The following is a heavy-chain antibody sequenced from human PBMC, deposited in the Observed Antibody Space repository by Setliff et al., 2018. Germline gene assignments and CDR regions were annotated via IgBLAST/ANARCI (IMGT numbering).Heavy chain of an antibody. J-gene: IGHJ6*02. CDR2: IYSSGTT. CDR1: GGSINEYY. D-gene: IGHD6-13*01. V-gene: IGHV4-4*07. Sequence: SETLSLTCSVSGGSINEYYWSWFRQPAGKGLEWIGRIYSSGTTAYNPSLMSRATLSVDTSKNQFSLKLTSVTAADTGVYYCATIAATGRAPDMDVWGPGTTVTVSS. CDR3: ATIAATGRAPDMDV.